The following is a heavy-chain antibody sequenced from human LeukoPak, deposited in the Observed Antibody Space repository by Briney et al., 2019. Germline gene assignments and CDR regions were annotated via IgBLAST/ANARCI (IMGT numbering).Heavy chain of an antibody. CDR3: ARAHYQLLSLDY. CDR2: IYTSGST. CDR1: GGSISSGSYY. D-gene: IGHD2-2*01. Sequence: ASQTLSLTCTVSGGSISSGSYYWSWIRQPAGKGLEWIGRIYTSGSTNYNPSLKSRVTISVDTSKNQFSLKMRSVSAADTAVYYCARAHYQLLSLDYWGQGTLVTVSS. J-gene: IGHJ4*02. V-gene: IGHV4-61*02.